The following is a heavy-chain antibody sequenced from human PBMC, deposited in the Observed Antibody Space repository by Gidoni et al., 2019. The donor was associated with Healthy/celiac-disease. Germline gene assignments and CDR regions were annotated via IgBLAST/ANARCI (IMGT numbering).Heavy chain of an antibody. D-gene: IGHD3-3*01. Sequence: EVQLVESGGGLVQPGGSLRLSCAASGFTFSSYWMSWVRQAPGKGLGWVANIKQDGSEKYYVDSVKGRFTISRDNAKNSLYLQMNSLRAEDTAVYYCARDYSVRGGDFWSGYYFGDIGGAFDIWGQGTMVTVSS. J-gene: IGHJ3*02. CDR1: GFTFSSYW. V-gene: IGHV3-7*01. CDR2: IKQDGSEK. CDR3: ARDYSVRGGDFWSGYYFGDIGGAFDI.